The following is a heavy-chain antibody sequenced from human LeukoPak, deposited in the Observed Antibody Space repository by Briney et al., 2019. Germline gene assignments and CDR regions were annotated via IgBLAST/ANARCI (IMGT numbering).Heavy chain of an antibody. Sequence: GGSLRLSCAASGFTFSSYSMNWVRQAPGKGLEWVSYISSSSTIYYADSVKGRFTISRDNAKNSLYLQMNSLRDEDTAVYYCARDAYYDSSGYYYDYWGQGTLVTVSS. D-gene: IGHD3-22*01. V-gene: IGHV3-48*02. CDR1: GFTFSSYS. CDR3: ARDAYYDSSGYYYDY. J-gene: IGHJ4*02. CDR2: ISSSSTI.